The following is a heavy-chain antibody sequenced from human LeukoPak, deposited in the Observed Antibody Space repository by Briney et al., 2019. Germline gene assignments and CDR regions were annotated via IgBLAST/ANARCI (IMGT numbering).Heavy chain of an antibody. CDR3: ARDLPLGEAFDI. D-gene: IGHD3-16*01. Sequence: GGSLRLSCAASGFTFSSYAMHWVRQAPGKGLEWVAVISYDGSNKYYADSVKGRFTISRDNSKNTLYLQMNSLRAEDTAVYYCARDLPLGEAFDIWGQGTMVTVSS. CDR2: ISYDGSNK. V-gene: IGHV3-30-3*01. J-gene: IGHJ3*02. CDR1: GFTFSSYA.